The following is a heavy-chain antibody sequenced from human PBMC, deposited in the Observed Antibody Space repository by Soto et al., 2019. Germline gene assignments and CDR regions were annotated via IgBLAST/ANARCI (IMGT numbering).Heavy chain of an antibody. CDR2: IIPIFGTA. D-gene: IGHD1-26*01. J-gene: IGHJ4*02. V-gene: IGHV1-69*12. CDR1: GGTFSSYA. CDR3: ARERNSGSYSGCDY. Sequence: QVQLVQSGAEVKKPGSSVKVSCKASGGTFSSYAISWVRQAPGQGLEWMGGIIPIFGTAKYAQKFQGRVTITADESTRTDYMELSSLRSEDTAVYYCARERNSGSYSGCDYWGQGTLVTVSS.